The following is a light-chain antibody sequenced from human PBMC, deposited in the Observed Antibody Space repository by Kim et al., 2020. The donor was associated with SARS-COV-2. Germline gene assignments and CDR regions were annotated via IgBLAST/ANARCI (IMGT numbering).Light chain of an antibody. CDR2: WAS. J-gene: IGKJ1*01. CDR3: QQYYSTPWT. V-gene: IGKV4-1*01. Sequence: DIVMTQSPDSLAVSLGERATINCKSSQSVLSSSNNKNYLVWYQQKPGQPPKLLIYWASTRESGVADRFSGSGSGTDFTLTISSLQAEDVAVYYCQQYYSTPWTLGQGTKVDIK. CDR1: QSVLSSSNNKNY.